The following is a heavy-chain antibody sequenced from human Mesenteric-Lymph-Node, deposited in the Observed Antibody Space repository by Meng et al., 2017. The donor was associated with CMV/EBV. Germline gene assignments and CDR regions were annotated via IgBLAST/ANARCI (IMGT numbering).Heavy chain of an antibody. D-gene: IGHD3-16*01. CDR3: ARVGVESYGMDV. CDR2: VNPNSGYT. Sequence: SVKVSCKASGYSFTSYDVHWVRQATGQGLEWMGWVNPNSGYTAYAQSFQGRVTFTTNTATSTGYMELSSLRSEDTAVYFCARVGVESYGMDVWGQGTTVTVSS. J-gene: IGHJ6*02. V-gene: IGHV1-8*01. CDR1: GYSFTSYD.